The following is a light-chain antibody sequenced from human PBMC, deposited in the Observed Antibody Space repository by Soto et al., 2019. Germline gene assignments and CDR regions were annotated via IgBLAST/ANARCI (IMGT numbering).Light chain of an antibody. V-gene: IGKV3-11*01. CDR1: QSVRSY. Sequence: EIVLTQSPATLSLSPGERATLSCRASQSVRSYLIWYQQKPGQAPRLLIYDAFKRATGIPASFSGSGSGTDFNLTISTLEPEDFAVYYCQHRSAWPITFGGGTKVVSK. CDR3: QHRSAWPIT. CDR2: DAF. J-gene: IGKJ4*01.